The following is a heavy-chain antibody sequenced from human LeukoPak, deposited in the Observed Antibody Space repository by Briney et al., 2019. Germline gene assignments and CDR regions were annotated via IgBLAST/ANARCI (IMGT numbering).Heavy chain of an antibody. V-gene: IGHV4-59*01. CDR3: TRGRTKNDY. Sequence: SETLSHTCTVSGDSISHYYWSWIRQPPGKGLEWIGYVYNSESTNYNASLKSRVTISLDTSKNQFSLNLNSVTAADTAVYYCTRGRTKNDYWGQGTLVTVSS. CDR1: GDSISHYY. J-gene: IGHJ4*02. CDR2: VYNSEST.